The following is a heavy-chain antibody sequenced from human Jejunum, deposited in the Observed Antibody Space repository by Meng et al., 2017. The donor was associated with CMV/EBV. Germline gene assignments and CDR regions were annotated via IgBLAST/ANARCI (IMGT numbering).Heavy chain of an antibody. CDR3: ATIGGLQAFDF. V-gene: IGHV3-43*01. Sequence: ASGFDFEDFTMHWVRQAPGKSLEWVSLISWDGGDTLYADSVRSRFTISRDNSKNSLYLHMSSLRADDTAFYYCATIGGLQAFDFWGQGTMVTVSS. CDR2: ISWDGGDT. J-gene: IGHJ3*01. CDR1: GFDFEDFT. D-gene: IGHD3-16*01.